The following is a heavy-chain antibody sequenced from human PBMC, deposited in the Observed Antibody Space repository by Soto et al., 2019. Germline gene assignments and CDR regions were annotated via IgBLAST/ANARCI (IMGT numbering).Heavy chain of an antibody. J-gene: IGHJ5*02. D-gene: IGHD1-26*01. V-gene: IGHV1-2*04. Sequence: ASVKVSCKASGYTFTGYYMHWVRQAPGQGLEWMGWINPNSGGTNYAQKFQGWVTMTRDTSISTAYMELSRLRSDDTAVYYCARDRGSVLSYPANWFDPWGQGTLVTVSS. CDR3: ARDRGSVLSYPANWFDP. CDR1: GYTFTGYY. CDR2: INPNSGGT.